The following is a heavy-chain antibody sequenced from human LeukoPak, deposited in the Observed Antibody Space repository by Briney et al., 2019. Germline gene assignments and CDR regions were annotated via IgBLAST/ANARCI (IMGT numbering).Heavy chain of an antibody. CDR1: GYTFTHYY. V-gene: IGHV1-2*02. J-gene: IGHJ4*02. Sequence: GASVKVSCKASGYTFTHYYIPWVRQAPGQGLEWMAWVNPNSGGTYYAQNFHDRITLTRDTSISTAYMELSRLRSDDTAIYYCARANALYCSSTSCLFDYWGQGTLVTVSS. CDR2: VNPNSGGT. D-gene: IGHD2-2*01. CDR3: ARANALYCSSTSCLFDY.